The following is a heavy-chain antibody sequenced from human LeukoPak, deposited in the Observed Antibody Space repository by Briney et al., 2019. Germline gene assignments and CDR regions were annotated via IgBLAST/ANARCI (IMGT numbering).Heavy chain of an antibody. V-gene: IGHV4-59*01. D-gene: IGHD6-19*01. J-gene: IGHJ4*02. CDR1: GGSISSYY. CDR3: ARDNGWFYYFDY. CDR2: IYYSGST. Sequence: PSETLSLTCTVSGGSISSYYWSWVRQPPGKGLEWIGYIYYSGSTNYNPSLKSRVTISVDTSKNQFSLKLSPVTAADTAVYYCARDNGWFYYFDYWGQGTLVTVSS.